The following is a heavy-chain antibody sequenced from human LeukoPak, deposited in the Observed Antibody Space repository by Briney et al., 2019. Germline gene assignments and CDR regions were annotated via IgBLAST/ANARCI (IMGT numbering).Heavy chain of an antibody. V-gene: IGHV1-2*02. CDR1: GYTFTGYY. D-gene: IGHD3-10*01. J-gene: IGHJ5*02. Sequence: ASVTVSCKASGYTFTGYYMHWVRQAPGQGLEWMGWINPNSGGTNYAQKFQGRVTMTRDTSISTAYMELSRLRSDDTAVYYCAAETYYYGSGSYYKEGGWFDPWGQGTLVTVSS. CDR2: INPNSGGT. CDR3: AAETYYYGSGSYYKEGGWFDP.